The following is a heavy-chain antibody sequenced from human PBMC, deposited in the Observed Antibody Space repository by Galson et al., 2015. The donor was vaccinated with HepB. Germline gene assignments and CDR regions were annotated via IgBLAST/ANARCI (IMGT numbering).Heavy chain of an antibody. Sequence: NSAAWNWIRQSPSRGLEWLGRTYYRSKWYNDYAVSVKSRITINPDTSKNQFSLQLNSVTPEDTAVYYCARDAPYNRKGGIHDYWGQGTLVTVSS. CDR2: TYYRSKWYN. V-gene: IGHV6-1*01. D-gene: IGHD1-14*01. J-gene: IGHJ4*02. CDR1: NSAA. CDR3: ARDAPYNRKGGIHDY.